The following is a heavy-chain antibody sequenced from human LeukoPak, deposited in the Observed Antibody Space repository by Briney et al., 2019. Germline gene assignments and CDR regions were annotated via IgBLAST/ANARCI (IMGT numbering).Heavy chain of an antibody. CDR1: GGSFSGYY. J-gene: IGHJ4*02. CDR3: ARVYDDYVWGSYRYAGYYFDY. Sequence: PSETLSLTCAVYGGSFSGYYWSWIRQPPGKGLEWIGEINHSGSTNYNPSLKSRVTISVDTSKNQFSLKLSSVTAADTAVYYCARVYDDYVWGSYRYAGYYFDYWGQGTLVTVSS. D-gene: IGHD3-16*02. CDR2: INHSGST. V-gene: IGHV4-34*01.